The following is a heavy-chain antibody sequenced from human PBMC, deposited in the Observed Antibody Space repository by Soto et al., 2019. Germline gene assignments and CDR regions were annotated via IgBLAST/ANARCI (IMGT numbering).Heavy chain of an antibody. D-gene: IGHD3-22*01. V-gene: IGHV3-53*01. CDR1: GFTVSSNY. J-gene: IGHJ5*02. Sequence: PGGSLRLSCAASGFTVSSNYMSWVRQAPGKGLGWVSVIYSGGSTYYADSVKGRFTISRDNSKNTLYLQMNSLRAEDTAVYYCARDPPRNYDSSGYYRAWGQGTLVTVSS. CDR2: IYSGGST. CDR3: ARDPPRNYDSSGYYRA.